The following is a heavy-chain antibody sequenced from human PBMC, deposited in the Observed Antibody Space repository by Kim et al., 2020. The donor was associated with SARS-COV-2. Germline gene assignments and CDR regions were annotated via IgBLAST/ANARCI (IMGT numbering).Heavy chain of an antibody. CDR3: ARRQRYSSGGYVAFYYCYMDV. J-gene: IGHJ6*03. CDR2: AYYSGNT. Sequence: SETLSLTCTVSGGSLSSSGYYWGWIRQPPGKGLEWIGTAYYSGNTYYNPSLRSRVTISVDTSKNQFSLKLSSVTAADTAVYYCARRQRYSSGGYVAFYYCYMDVWGQGTTVTVSS. CDR1: GGSLSSSGYY. V-gene: IGHV4-39*01. D-gene: IGHD6-19*01.